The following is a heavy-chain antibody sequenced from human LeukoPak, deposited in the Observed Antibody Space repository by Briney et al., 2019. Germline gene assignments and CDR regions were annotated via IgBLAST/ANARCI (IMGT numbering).Heavy chain of an antibody. Sequence: GGSLRLSCAASGLTFSSSAMSWVRQAPGKGLEWVAGISGSGGSTYYADSVKGRFTISRDNSKNTVYLQMNSLRGEDTAVYYCASHIAVAGTQAFDYWGQGTLVTVSS. CDR2: ISGSGGST. CDR1: GLTFSSSA. D-gene: IGHD6-19*01. V-gene: IGHV3-23*01. J-gene: IGHJ4*02. CDR3: ASHIAVAGTQAFDY.